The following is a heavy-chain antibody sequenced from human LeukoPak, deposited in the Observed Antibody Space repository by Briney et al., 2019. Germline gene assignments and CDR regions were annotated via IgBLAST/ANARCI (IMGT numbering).Heavy chain of an antibody. Sequence: GGPLYLSCSASGFPFSTYALHWVRQPPGKGLEYVSAISGNGGSTYYAESVKGRFTISRDNSKSTLYLQMSSLRAEDTAVYYCVVSYLYAFDIWGQGTMVTVSS. CDR1: GFPFSTYA. V-gene: IGHV3-64D*09. D-gene: IGHD5-18*01. CDR3: VVSYLYAFDI. J-gene: IGHJ3*02. CDR2: ISGNGGST.